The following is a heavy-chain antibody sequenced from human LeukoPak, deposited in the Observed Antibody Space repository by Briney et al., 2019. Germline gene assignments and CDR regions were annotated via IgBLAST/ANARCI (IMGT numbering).Heavy chain of an antibody. CDR1: GYTFTSYY. CDR3: ARSLKKLTFGGVIVDPLGY. Sequence: ASVKVSCKASGYTFTSYYMHWVRQAPGQGLEWMGRVNPNSGGTNYAQKFQGRVTMTRDTSISTAYMELSRLRSDDTAVYYCARSLKKLTFGGVIVDPLGYWGQGTLVTVSS. J-gene: IGHJ4*02. D-gene: IGHD3-16*02. V-gene: IGHV1-2*06. CDR2: VNPNSGGT.